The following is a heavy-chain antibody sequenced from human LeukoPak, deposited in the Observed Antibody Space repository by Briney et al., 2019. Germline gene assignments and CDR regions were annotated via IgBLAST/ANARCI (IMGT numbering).Heavy chain of an antibody. CDR2: IYTSGST. CDR3: ARGGYYTPTDWFDP. D-gene: IGHD3-22*01. J-gene: IGHJ5*02. V-gene: IGHV4-4*07. CDR1: GGSISSYY. Sequence: PSEILSLTCTVSGGSISSYYWSWIRQPAGKGLEWIGRIYTSGSTNYNPSLKSRVTMSVDTSKNQFSLKLSSVTAADTAVYYCARGGYYTPTDWFDPWGQGTLVTVSS.